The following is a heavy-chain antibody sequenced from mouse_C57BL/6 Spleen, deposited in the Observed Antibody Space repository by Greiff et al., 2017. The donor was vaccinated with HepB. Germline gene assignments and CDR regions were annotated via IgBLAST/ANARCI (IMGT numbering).Heavy chain of an antibody. CDR3: ARSYYYGSSYPFDY. Sequence: EVKLVESGGGLVQPGGSLSLSCAASGFTFTDYYMSWVRQPPGKALEWLGFIRNKANGYTTEYSASVKGRFTISRDNSQSILYLQMNALRAEDSATYYCARSYYYGSSYPFDYWGQGTTLTVSS. D-gene: IGHD1-1*01. CDR1: GFTFTDYY. CDR2: IRNKANGYTT. V-gene: IGHV7-3*01. J-gene: IGHJ2*01.